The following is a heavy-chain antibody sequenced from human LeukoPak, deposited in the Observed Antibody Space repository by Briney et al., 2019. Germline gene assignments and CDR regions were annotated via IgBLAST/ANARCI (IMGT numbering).Heavy chain of an antibody. V-gene: IGHV3-23*01. CDR1: GFTFSTYA. CDR2: ISASGGST. J-gene: IGHJ5*02. D-gene: IGHD1-1*01. CDR3: ANEYSTFTTVDLFDP. Sequence: GGSLRLSCAASGFTFSTYALTWVRQAPGKGLEWVSTISASGGSTYYADSVKGRFTISRDNSKNTLNLQMNSLRAEDTAIYYCANEYSTFTTVDLFDPWGQGTLVTVSS.